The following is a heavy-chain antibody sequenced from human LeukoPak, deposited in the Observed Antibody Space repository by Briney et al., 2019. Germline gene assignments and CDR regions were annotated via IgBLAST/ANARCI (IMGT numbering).Heavy chain of an antibody. J-gene: IGHJ4*02. CDR1: GFTFTNSA. D-gene: IGHD5-24*01. CDR3: VKDLREGYSGLFDY. Sequence: QSGGSLRLSCSASGFTFTNSAMHWVRQAPGKGLEYVSSISSHGGSTYYADSVRGRFTISRDNSKNTLYLQMSSPRAEDTSVYYCVKDLREGYSGLFDYWGQGTLVTVSS. V-gene: IGHV3-64D*06. CDR2: ISSHGGST.